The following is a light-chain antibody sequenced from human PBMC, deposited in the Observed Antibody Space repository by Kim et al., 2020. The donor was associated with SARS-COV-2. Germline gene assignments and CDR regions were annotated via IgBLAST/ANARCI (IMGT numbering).Light chain of an antibody. Sequence: DIQMTQSPSSLSASVGDRVTITCRASQRISSYLSWYQQKPGKAPKLLMHATSSLQSGVPLRFSGSGSGTDFTLTISSLQPEDFATYYWQQSYSTPYTFGQGTKLEI. CDR3: QQSYSTPYT. CDR1: QRISSY. J-gene: IGKJ2*01. V-gene: IGKV1-39*01. CDR2: ATS.